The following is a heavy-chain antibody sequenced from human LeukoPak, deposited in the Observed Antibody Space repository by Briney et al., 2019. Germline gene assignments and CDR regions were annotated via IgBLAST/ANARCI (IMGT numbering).Heavy chain of an antibody. V-gene: IGHV6-1*01. D-gene: IGHD5-24*01. J-gene: IGHJ3*01. CDR1: GDSVASNSTA. CDR2: TYYRSKWYN. Sequence: SQTLSLTCVISGDSVASNSTACNWIRQSPSRGLEWLGRTYYRSKWYNDYALSMKSRITINPDTSKNQFSLQLNSVTPEDTAVYYCARGGQGDGYSADEAFDFWGQGQWSPSPQ. CDR3: ARGGQGDGYSADEAFDF.